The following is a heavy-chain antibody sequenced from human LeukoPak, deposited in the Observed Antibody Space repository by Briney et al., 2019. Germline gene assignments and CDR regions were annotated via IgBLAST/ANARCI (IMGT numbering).Heavy chain of an antibody. CDR1: GLSLSTRGVG. V-gene: IGHV2-5*02. CDR3: ARIWFGEVFGGAFDI. Sequence: SGPTLVNPTPTLTLTCTFSGLSLSTRGVGVGWIRQPPGKALEWIELNYWDDDKRYSPSLKSRLTITKDTSKNQVVLTMTNMDPVDTATYYCARIWFGEVFGGAFDIWGQGTMVTVSS. J-gene: IGHJ3*02. CDR2: NYWDDDK. D-gene: IGHD3-10*01.